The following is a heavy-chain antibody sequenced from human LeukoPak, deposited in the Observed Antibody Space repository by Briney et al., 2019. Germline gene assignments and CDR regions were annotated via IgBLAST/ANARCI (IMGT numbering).Heavy chain of an antibody. V-gene: IGHV4-59*01. Sequence: SETLSLTCTVSGGSISSYYWSWIRQPPGKGLEWLGYIYYNGSTNYNPSLKSRVTISVDTSKKQFSLKLNSVTAADTAVYYCARDLYASGNYRSYWYFDLWGRGTLVTVSS. CDR3: ARDLYASGNYRSYWYFDL. CDR1: GGSISSYY. D-gene: IGHD3-10*01. CDR2: IYYNGST. J-gene: IGHJ2*01.